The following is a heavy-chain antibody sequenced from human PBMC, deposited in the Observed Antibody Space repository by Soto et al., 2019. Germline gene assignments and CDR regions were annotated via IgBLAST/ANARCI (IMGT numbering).Heavy chain of an antibody. CDR1: GGSISSSSYY. CDR3: ARRDDFWSGYAFDI. J-gene: IGHJ3*02. CDR2: IYDSGST. Sequence: QLQLQESGPGLVKPSETLSLTCTVSGGSISSSSYYWGWIRQPPGKGLEWIGRIYDSGSTYYNPSLKSRVTTSVNTSKNQFAQKLSSVTADDTAFYYCARRDDFWSGYAFDIWGQGTMVTVSS. V-gene: IGHV4-39*01. D-gene: IGHD3-3*01.